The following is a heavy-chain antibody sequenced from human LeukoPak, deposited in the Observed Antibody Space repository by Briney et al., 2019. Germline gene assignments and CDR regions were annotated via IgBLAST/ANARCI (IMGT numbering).Heavy chain of an antibody. CDR2: ISYDGSNK. CDR3: ARDGLVYAIRWGWFDP. D-gene: IGHD2-8*01. V-gene: IGHV3-30*01. CDR1: GFTFSSYA. Sequence: PGGSLRLSCAASGFTFSSYAMHWVRQAPGKELEWVAVISYDGSNKYYADSVKGRFSISRDNSKNTLYLQMNSLRAEDTAVYYCARDGLVYAIRWGWFDPWGQGTLVTVSS. J-gene: IGHJ5*02.